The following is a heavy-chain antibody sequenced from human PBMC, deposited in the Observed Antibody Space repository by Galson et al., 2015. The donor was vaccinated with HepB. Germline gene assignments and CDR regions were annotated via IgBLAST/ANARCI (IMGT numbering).Heavy chain of an antibody. V-gene: IGHV1-18*04. CDR3: AREGRGFTMIVNGCAFDI. Sequence: SVKVSCKASGYTFTSYGISWVRQAPGQGLEWMGWISAYNGNTNYAQKLQGRVTMTTDTSTSTAYMELRSLRSDDTAVYYCAREGRGFTMIVNGCAFDIWGQGTMVTVSS. J-gene: IGHJ3*02. CDR1: GYTFTSYG. D-gene: IGHD3-22*01. CDR2: ISAYNGNT.